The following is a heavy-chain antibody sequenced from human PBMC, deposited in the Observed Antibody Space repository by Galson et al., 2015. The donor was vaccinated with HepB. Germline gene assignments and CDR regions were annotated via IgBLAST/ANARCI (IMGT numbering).Heavy chain of an antibody. V-gene: IGHV1-69*13. CDR3: ARPRIVGALREAFDI. CDR2: IIPRSGTA. J-gene: IGHJ3*02. CDR1: GGTLTNYG. D-gene: IGHD1-26*01. Sequence: SVKVSCKASGGTLTNYGISWVREAPGQGLEWMGGIIPRSGTANYAQKLQGRVTITADESTSTAYMELSSLISEDTAVYYCARPRIVGALREAFDIWGQGTMVTVSS.